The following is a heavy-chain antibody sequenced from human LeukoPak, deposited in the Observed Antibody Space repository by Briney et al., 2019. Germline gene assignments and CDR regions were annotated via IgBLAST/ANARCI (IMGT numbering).Heavy chain of an antibody. D-gene: IGHD1-7*01. CDR1: GYTLTELS. CDR3: ATRRMRNYPPPAPFDY. CDR2: FDPEDGET. Sequence: ASVKVSCKVSGYTLTELSMHWVRQAPGKGLEWMGGFDPEDGETIYAQKFQGRVTMTEDTSTDTAYMELSSLRSEDTAVYYCATRRMRNYPPPAPFDYWGQGTLVTVSS. J-gene: IGHJ4*02. V-gene: IGHV1-24*01.